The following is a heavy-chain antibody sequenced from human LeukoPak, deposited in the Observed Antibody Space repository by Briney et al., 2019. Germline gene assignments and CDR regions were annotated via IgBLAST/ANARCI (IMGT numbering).Heavy chain of an antibody. Sequence: PGGSLRLSCAASGFTFSSYEMNWVRQAPGKGLEWVSYISSSGSTIYYADSVKGRFTISRDNAKNTVYLQMNSLRVEDTAVYYCARAGRGLRYFDWLTHDYWGQGTLVTVSS. V-gene: IGHV3-48*03. J-gene: IGHJ4*02. CDR1: GFTFSSYE. CDR3: ARAGRGLRYFDWLTHDY. CDR2: ISSSGSTI. D-gene: IGHD3-9*01.